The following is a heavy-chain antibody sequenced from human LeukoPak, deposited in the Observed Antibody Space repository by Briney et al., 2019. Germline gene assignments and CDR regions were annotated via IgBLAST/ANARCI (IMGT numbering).Heavy chain of an antibody. Sequence: RASEKVSCKVSGYTLIELSMNWVQQAPGKGLEWMGGFYLDDGETIYAQKFKGRVTMTGDTSRNPFYMGLSTLTAADTAVYYCATPAWNYGGGGAFDVWGQGTRVTVSS. D-gene: IGHD2-21*01. CDR2: FYLDDGET. CDR1: GYTLIELS. J-gene: IGHJ3*01. CDR3: ATPAWNYGGGGAFDV. V-gene: IGHV1-24*01.